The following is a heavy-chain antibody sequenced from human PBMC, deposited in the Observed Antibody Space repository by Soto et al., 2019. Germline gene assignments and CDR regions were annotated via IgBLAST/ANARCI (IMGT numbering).Heavy chain of an antibody. D-gene: IGHD2-15*01. CDR3: ARDRGHVVVAATSGYAFDI. CDR2: ISYDGSNK. J-gene: IGHJ3*02. V-gene: IGHV3-30-3*01. CDR1: GFTFSSYA. Sequence: PGGSLRLSCAASGFTFSSYAMHWVRQAPGKGLEWVAVISYDGSNKYYADSVKGRFTISRDNSKNTLYLQMNSLRAEDTAVYYCARDRGHVVVAATSGYAFDIWGQGTMVTVSS.